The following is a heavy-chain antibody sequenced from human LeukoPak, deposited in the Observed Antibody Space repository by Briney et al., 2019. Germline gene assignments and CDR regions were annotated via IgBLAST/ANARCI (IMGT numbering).Heavy chain of an antibody. CDR3: ARHDEEDSYNAKTIDY. V-gene: IGHV4-39*01. CDR1: GSSISGSNNY. D-gene: IGHD5-24*01. Sequence: SETLSLTCTVSGSSISGSNNYWGWVRQPPGKGLEWIGTIHSSGSTTYYSPSLKSRVTISVDTSKNQFSLKLSSVTAADTAVYYCARHDEEDSYNAKTIDYWGQGTLVTVSS. CDR2: IHSSGSTT. J-gene: IGHJ4*02.